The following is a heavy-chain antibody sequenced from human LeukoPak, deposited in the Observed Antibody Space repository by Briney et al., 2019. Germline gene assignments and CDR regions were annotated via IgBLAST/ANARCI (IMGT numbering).Heavy chain of an antibody. V-gene: IGHV3-21*01. J-gene: IGHJ4*02. CDR1: GFTFSSHR. Sequence: GSLRLSCGASGFTFSSHRMNWVRPAPGKGLEWVSSISSSSSYIYYADSVKGRFTISRDNAKNTLYLQMNSLRAEDTAVYYCARVSGCDYWGQGTLVTVSS. CDR2: ISSSSSYI. D-gene: IGHD7-27*01. CDR3: ARVSGCDY.